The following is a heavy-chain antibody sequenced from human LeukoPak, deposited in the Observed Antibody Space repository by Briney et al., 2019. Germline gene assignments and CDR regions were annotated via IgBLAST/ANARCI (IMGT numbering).Heavy chain of an antibody. V-gene: IGHV4-34*01. CDR1: GGSFSGYY. J-gene: IGHJ4*02. D-gene: IGHD6-19*01. Sequence: PSETLSLTYAVYGGSFSGYYWSWIRQPPGKGLEWMGEINHSGSTNYSPSLKSRVTISVDTSKNQFSLKLSSVAAADTAVYYCAIEEVAVQIDYWGQGTLVTVSS. CDR2: INHSGST. CDR3: AIEEVAVQIDY.